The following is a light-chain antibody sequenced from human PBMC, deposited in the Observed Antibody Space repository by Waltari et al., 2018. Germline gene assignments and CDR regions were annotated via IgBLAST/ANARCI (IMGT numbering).Light chain of an antibody. V-gene: IGKV1-5*03. CDR3: QQYSSFST. J-gene: IGKJ2*01. Sequence: DIQMTQSPSTLSASVGDRVANSCRASRSVGTWLAWYQQNPGKAPKLLTYMASSLESGVPSRFSGSVSGTEFTLTISSLQPDDFATYSCQQYSSFSTFGQGTKV. CDR2: MAS. CDR1: RSVGTW.